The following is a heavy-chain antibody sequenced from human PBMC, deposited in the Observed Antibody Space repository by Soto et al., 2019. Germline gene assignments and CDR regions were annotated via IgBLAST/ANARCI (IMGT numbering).Heavy chain of an antibody. J-gene: IGHJ5*02. CDR1: GASISSYF. V-gene: IGHV4-4*07. CDR2: ISTSGTT. CDR3: AREAGPDRWFDP. D-gene: IGHD6-19*01. Sequence: SETLSLTCTVSGASISSYFWTWIRQPAGKGLDWIGRISTSGTTNYNPSLKSQVTMSVDTSKNHFSLNLSSVTAADTAVYYCAREAGPDRWFDPWGQGTLVTVSS.